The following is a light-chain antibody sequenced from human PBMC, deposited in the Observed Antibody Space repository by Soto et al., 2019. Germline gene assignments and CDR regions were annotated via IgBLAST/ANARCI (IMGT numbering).Light chain of an antibody. CDR2: KAS. V-gene: IGKV1-5*03. J-gene: IGKJ4*01. CDR1: QSISNW. Sequence: DIQMTQSPSTLSASVGDRVTITCRASQSISNWLAWYQQKPGKAPNLLMYKASSLGSGVPSRFRGCESGTEFTLTISCLQTDVFAPYYCQQYNTYPLTFGGGTKVEIK. CDR3: QQYNTYPLT.